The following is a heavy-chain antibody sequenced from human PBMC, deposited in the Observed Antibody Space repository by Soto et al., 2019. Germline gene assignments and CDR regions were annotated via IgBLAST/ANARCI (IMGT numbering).Heavy chain of an antibody. J-gene: IGHJ4*02. V-gene: IGHV4-39*01. D-gene: IGHD6-6*01. CDR3: ARHKSPYSSSIDY. Sequence: QLQLQESGPGLVKPSETLSLTCTVSGGSISSSSYYWGWIRQPPGKGLEWIGSIYYSGSTYYNPSLKSRVTISVDTSKNQFSLKLGSVTAADTAVYYCARHKSPYSSSIDYWGQGTLVTVSS. CDR2: IYYSGST. CDR1: GGSISSSSYY.